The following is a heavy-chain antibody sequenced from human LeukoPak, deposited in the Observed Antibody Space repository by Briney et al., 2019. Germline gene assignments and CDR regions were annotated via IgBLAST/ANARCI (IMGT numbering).Heavy chain of an antibody. Sequence: SETLSLTCTVSGGSISSSSYYWGWIRQPPGKGLEWIGSIYYSGSTYYNPSLKSRVTISVDTSKNQFSLKLSSETAADTAVYYCARDLVPDDYGDYYYYMDVWGKGTTVTVSS. D-gene: IGHD4-17*01. CDR3: ARDLVPDDYGDYYYYMDV. V-gene: IGHV4-39*07. J-gene: IGHJ6*03. CDR1: GGSISSSSYY. CDR2: IYYSGST.